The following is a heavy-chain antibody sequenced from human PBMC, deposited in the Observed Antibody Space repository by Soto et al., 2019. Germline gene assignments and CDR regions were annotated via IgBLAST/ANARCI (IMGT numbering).Heavy chain of an antibody. Sequence: EVQLVESGGGLVQPGGSLRLSCAASGFTVSTYWMHWVRQDPGKGLMWVSRISPDGSTTTYADPVRGRFTISRDTAENTLYLQMNSLRVEDTAVYYCAKDRVPYSDYGRYFDLWGRCTLVTVSS. D-gene: IGHD4-17*01. CDR2: ISPDGSTT. J-gene: IGHJ2*01. CDR3: AKDRVPYSDYGRYFDL. V-gene: IGHV3-74*01. CDR1: GFTVSTYW.